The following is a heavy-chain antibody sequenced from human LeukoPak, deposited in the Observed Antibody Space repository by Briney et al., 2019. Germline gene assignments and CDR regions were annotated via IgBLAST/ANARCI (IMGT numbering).Heavy chain of an antibody. CDR2: IKSDGSDT. D-gene: IGHD6-13*01. V-gene: IGHV3-74*01. Sequence: GGSLRLSCAASGFTFSTYWMHWVRQAPGEGLVWVSRIKSDGSDTSYADSVKGRFTISRDNAKNTLYLQMNSLRAEDTAVYYCAKEKRIAATFDYWGQGTLVTVSS. CDR1: GFTFSTYW. J-gene: IGHJ4*02. CDR3: AKEKRIAATFDY.